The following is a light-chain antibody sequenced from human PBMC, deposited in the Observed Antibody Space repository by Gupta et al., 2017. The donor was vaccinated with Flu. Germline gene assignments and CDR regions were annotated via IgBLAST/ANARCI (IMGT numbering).Light chain of an antibody. CDR3: QQYNNWRPYT. Sequence: IVMTHSPATLSVSPGERATLSCRASQSVSSNLAWYQQKPGQAPRLLFYGASIRVTGVPARFSGSGSGTAFTLTISSMQSEDFAVYYCQQYNNWRPYTFGQGTKVEIK. CDR1: QSVSSN. J-gene: IGKJ1*01. CDR2: GAS. V-gene: IGKV3-15*01.